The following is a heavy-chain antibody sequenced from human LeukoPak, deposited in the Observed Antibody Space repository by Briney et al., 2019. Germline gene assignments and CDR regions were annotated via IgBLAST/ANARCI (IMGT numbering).Heavy chain of an antibody. V-gene: IGHV1-2*02. CDR1: GYTFTGYY. Sequence: HEASVKVSCKASGYTFTGYYMHWVRQAPGQGLEWMGWINPNSGGTNYAQKFQGRVTMTRDTSISTAYMELSRLRSDDTAVYYCARERTLTSCYDYWGQGTLVTVSS. D-gene: IGHD2-15*01. CDR3: ARERTLTSCYDY. J-gene: IGHJ4*02. CDR2: INPNSGGT.